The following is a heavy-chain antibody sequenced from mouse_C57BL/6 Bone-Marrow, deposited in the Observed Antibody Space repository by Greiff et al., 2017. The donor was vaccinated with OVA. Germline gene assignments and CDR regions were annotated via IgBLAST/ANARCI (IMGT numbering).Heavy chain of an antibody. CDR1: GFTFSSYA. CDR2: ISDGGSYT. Sequence: DVQLVESGGGLVKPGGSLKLSCAASGFTFSSYAMSWVRQTPEKRLEWVATISDGGSYTYYPDNVKGRFTISRDNAKNNLYLQMSHLKSEDTAMYYCARDPVTTVVFDYWGQGTTLTVSS. V-gene: IGHV5-4*01. CDR3: ARDPVTTVVFDY. D-gene: IGHD1-1*01. J-gene: IGHJ2*01.